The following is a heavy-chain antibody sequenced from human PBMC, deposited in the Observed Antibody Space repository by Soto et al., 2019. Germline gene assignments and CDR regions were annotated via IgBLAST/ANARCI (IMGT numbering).Heavy chain of an antibody. V-gene: IGHV1-69*12. CDR1: GGTFSNYA. D-gene: IGHD1-7*01. J-gene: IGHJ5*02. Sequence: QVQLVQSGAEVKKPGSSVKVSCKASGGTFSNYAISWVRQAPGQGLEWMGGIIPMFGTANYAEKFQGRVTITADESTSTTYMELSSLRSQDTAVYYCARVAWNFGHGGPSTQNWFDPWRQGTLVTVSS. CDR2: IIPMFGTA. CDR3: ARVAWNFGHGGPSTQNWFDP.